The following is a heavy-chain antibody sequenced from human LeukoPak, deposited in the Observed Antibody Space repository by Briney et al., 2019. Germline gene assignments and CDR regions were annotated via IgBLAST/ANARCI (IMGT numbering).Heavy chain of an antibody. CDR1: GFTFSNYW. V-gene: IGHV3-7*01. CDR2: IKQDGSEK. Sequence: GGSLRLSCAASGFTFSNYWMSWVRQAPGKGLEWVANIKQDGSEKYYVDSVKGRFTISRDNAKKSLYLQMNSLRVEDTAVYYCARDFHMCFDYWGQGTLVTVSS. J-gene: IGHJ4*02. CDR3: ARDFHMCFDY.